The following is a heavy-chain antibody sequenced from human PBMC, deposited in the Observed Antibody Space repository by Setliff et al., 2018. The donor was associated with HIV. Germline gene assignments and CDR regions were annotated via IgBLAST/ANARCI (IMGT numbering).Heavy chain of an antibody. J-gene: IGHJ6*04. Sequence: SETLSLTCTFSGASVRTYYWTWVRQPPGKGLEWIGNIYGMGETKYHPSLKSRVTISLDKTKNACSLRLTSVTAADTGGYFCARSVDPDIWGKGTTVTVSS. CDR2: IYGMGET. V-gene: IGHV4-4*08. CDR3: ARSVDPDI. CDR1: GASVRTYY.